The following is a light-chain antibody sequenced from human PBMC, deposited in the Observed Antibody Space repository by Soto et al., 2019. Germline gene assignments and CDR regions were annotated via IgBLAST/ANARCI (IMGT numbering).Light chain of an antibody. CDR3: QQYARSPIT. CDR1: QSVSSSY. J-gene: IGKJ5*01. Sequence: EIVLTQSPGTLSLSPGERATLSCRASQSVSSSYLAWYQQKPGQAPSLLIYGASSRATAIPDRFSGSGSGTDFTLTISRLEPEDFAVYYCQQYARSPITFGQGTRLEIK. CDR2: GAS. V-gene: IGKV3-20*01.